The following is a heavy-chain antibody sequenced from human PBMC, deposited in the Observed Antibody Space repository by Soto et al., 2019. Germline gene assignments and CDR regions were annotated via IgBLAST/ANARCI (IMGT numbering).Heavy chain of an antibody. D-gene: IGHD6-19*01. CDR3: ARDKGIIAVAGP. V-gene: IGHV1-46*01. J-gene: IGHJ4*02. CDR2: INPSGGST. CDR1: GYTFTSYY. Sequence: ASVKVSGKASGYTFTSYYMRWVRQAPGQGLEWMGIINPSGGSTSYAQKFQGRVNMTRDTSKSTVYMELSSLRSEDTAVYYCARDKGIIAVAGPWGQGTLVTVSS.